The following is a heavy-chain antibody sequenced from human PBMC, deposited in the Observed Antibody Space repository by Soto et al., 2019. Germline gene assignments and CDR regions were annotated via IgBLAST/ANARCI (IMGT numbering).Heavy chain of an antibody. CDR1: GFTFSSYG. Sequence: QVQLVESGGGVVQPGRSLRLSCAASGFTFSSYGMHWVRQAPGKGLEWVAVIWYDGSNKYYADSVKGRFTISRDNSKKTLYLQMNSLRAEDTAVYYCARVRAAAGTNWFDPWGQGTLVTVSS. J-gene: IGHJ5*02. V-gene: IGHV3-33*01. CDR3: ARVRAAAGTNWFDP. CDR2: IWYDGSNK. D-gene: IGHD6-13*01.